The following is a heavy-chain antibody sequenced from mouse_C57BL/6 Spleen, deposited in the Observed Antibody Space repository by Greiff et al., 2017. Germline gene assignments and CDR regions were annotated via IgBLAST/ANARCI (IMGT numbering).Heavy chain of an antibody. CDR2: LSSGSSTI. CDR1: GFTFSDYG. CDR3: ARQIYYVSSYRYFDV. V-gene: IGHV5-17*01. Sequence: EVHLVESGGGLVKPGGSLKLSCAASGFTFSDYGMHWVRQAPEKGLEWVAYLSSGSSTIYYADTVKGRFTISRDNAKNTLFLQMTSLRFEDTAMYYCARQIYYVSSYRYFDVWGTGATVTVSS. D-gene: IGHD1-1*01. J-gene: IGHJ1*03.